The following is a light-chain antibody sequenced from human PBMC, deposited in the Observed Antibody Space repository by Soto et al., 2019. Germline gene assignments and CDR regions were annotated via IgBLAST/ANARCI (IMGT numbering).Light chain of an antibody. CDR3: QSYDISLSGVI. J-gene: IGLJ2*01. Sequence: QSVLTQPPSVSGAPGLRVTISCTGSSSNIGAGYDVHWYQQLPGTAPKLLIYGNSNRPSGVPDRFSGSKSGTSASLAITGLQAEDEADYYCQSYDISLSGVIFGGGTKVTVL. CDR1: SSNIGAGYD. CDR2: GNS. V-gene: IGLV1-40*01.